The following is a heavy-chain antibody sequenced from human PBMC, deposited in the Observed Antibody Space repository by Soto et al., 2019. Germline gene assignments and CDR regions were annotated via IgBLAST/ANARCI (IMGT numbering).Heavy chain of an antibody. J-gene: IGHJ5*02. V-gene: IGHV1-18*01. CDR3: ARDRGTTNAYNWFDP. Sequence: ASVKVSCKASGYTFTSYGISWVRQAPGQGLEWMGWISAYNGNTNYAQKLQGRVTMTTDTSTSTAYMELRSLRSDDTAVYYCARDRGTTNAYNWFDPWGQGTLVTVSS. D-gene: IGHD1-7*01. CDR1: GYTFTSYG. CDR2: ISAYNGNT.